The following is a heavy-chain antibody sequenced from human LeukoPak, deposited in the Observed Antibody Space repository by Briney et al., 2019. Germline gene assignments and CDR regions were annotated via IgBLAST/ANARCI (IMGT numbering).Heavy chain of an antibody. V-gene: IGHV1-18*01. CDR1: TYISSDFG. CDR3: ARVYLYTTGWSAAYYYFMDV. CDR2: VSGDNGQT. D-gene: IGHD3-16*02. J-gene: IGHJ6*03. Sequence: ASVKVSCKASTYISSDFGISWVRLALGGGLEWMGWVSGDNGQTNYGHKFYGRVTMTMETSTNTASMELRGLRSDDTAIYYCARVYLYTTGWSAAYYYFMDVWGKGTTVIVSS.